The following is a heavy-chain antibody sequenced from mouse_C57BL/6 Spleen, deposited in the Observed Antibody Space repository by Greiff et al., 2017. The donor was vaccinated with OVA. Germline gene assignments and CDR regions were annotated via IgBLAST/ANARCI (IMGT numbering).Heavy chain of an antibody. CDR2: ISYDGSN. CDR1: GYSITSGYY. Sequence: EVQLQESGPGLVKPSQSLSLTCSVTGYSITSGYYWNWIRQFPGNKLEWMGYISYDGSNNYNPSLKNRISITRDTSKNQFFLKLNSVTTEDTATYYCARARYGNYEDYAMDYWGQGTSVTVSS. D-gene: IGHD2-1*01. CDR3: ARARYGNYEDYAMDY. V-gene: IGHV3-6*01. J-gene: IGHJ4*01.